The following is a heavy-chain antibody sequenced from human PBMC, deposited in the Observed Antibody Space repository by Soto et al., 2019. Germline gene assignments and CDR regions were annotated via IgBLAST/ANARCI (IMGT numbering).Heavy chain of an antibody. CDR1: GFTFSDYA. CDR3: AKDYSRQPAVPLDY. Sequence: GGSLRLSCAASGFTFSDYAMSWVRQAPGKGLEWVSAITSSGGRTYYADSVKGRFTISRDNSKNMLYLQMNSLRAEETALYYCAKDYSRQPAVPLDYWGQGTLVTVSS. J-gene: IGHJ4*02. D-gene: IGHD2-15*01. V-gene: IGHV3-23*01. CDR2: ITSSGGRT.